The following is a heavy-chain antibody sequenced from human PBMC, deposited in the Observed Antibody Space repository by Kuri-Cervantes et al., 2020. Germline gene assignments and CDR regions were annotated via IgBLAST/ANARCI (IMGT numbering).Heavy chain of an antibody. J-gene: IGHJ5*02. Sequence: SVKVSCKASGGTFSNYAISWVRQAPGHGLEWMGGIIPVFGTPNYAQKFQGRVTITTDESTTTYMQLSSLRSEDTAVYYCARMGYYGSGTYFNWFGPWGQGTLVTVSS. D-gene: IGHD3-10*01. V-gene: IGHV1-69*05. CDR2: IIPVFGTP. CDR1: GGTFSNYA. CDR3: ARMGYYGSGTYFNWFGP.